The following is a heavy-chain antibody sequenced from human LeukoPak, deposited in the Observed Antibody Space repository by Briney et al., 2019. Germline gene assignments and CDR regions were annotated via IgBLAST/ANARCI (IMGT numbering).Heavy chain of an antibody. V-gene: IGHV5-51*01. Sequence: GESLKISCKGSGYSFTSYWIGWVRQMPGKGLEWMGIIHPGDSDTRYSPSFQGQVTISADKSISTAYLQWSSLKASDTAMYYCARVYDSSGYLAYYFDYWGQGTLVTVSS. CDR3: ARVYDSSGYLAYYFDY. CDR1: GYSFTSYW. J-gene: IGHJ4*02. D-gene: IGHD3-22*01. CDR2: IHPGDSDT.